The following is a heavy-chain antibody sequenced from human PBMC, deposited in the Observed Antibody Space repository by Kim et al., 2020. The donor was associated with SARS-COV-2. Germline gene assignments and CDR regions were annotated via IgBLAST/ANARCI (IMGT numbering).Heavy chain of an antibody. CDR2: ISYDGSNK. Sequence: GGSLRLSCAASGFTFSSYAMHWVRQAPGKGLEWVAVISYDGSNKYYADSVKGRFTISRDNSKNTLYLQMNSLRAEDTAVYYCARSEYSSSFLGFWWGQGTLVTVSS. D-gene: IGHD6-6*01. J-gene: IGHJ4*02. V-gene: IGHV3-30-3*01. CDR3: ARSEYSSSFLGFW. CDR1: GFTFSSYA.